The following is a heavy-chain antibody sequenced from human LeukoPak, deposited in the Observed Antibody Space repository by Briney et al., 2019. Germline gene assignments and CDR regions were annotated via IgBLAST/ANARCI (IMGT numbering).Heavy chain of an antibody. CDR3: AKDAPLDGYNSYFDY. V-gene: IGHV3-23*01. CDR1: GFTFSSYA. CDR2: ISGSGGST. Sequence: GGSLRLSCAASGFTFSSYAMSWVRQAPGKGLEWVSGISGSGGSTYYADSVKGRFTISRDSSKNTLYLQMNSLRAEDTAVYYCAKDAPLDGYNSYFDYWGQGTLVTVSS. D-gene: IGHD5-24*01. J-gene: IGHJ4*02.